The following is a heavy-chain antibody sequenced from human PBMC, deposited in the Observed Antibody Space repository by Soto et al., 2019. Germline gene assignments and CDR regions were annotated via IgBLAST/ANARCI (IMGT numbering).Heavy chain of an antibody. Sequence: EVHLLESGGGLVEPGGSLRLSCAASGFIFSNYGMSWVRQAPGKGLEWVSAIRGSGDDTYYADSVRGRFTISRDNSTSTLYMEMNSLRVEDTAVYFCAKGYWGSTHWSPADHWGQGTLVTVSS. CDR3: AKGYWGSTHWSPADH. D-gene: IGHD1-1*01. J-gene: IGHJ4*01. CDR1: GFIFSNYG. V-gene: IGHV3-23*01. CDR2: IRGSGDDT.